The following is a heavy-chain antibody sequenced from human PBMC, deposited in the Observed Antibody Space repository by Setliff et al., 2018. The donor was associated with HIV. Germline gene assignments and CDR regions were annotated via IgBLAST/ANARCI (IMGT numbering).Heavy chain of an antibody. V-gene: IGHV4-34*01. CDR2: INHSGSN. CDR3: ARGRTRMADPWYHDSSGYPNGWFDP. Sequence: PSETLSLTCAVYGGSFSGYYWSWIRQPPGKGLEWIGEINHSGSNNYNPSLKSRVTISVDTAKNQFSLKLNSVTAADTAVYYCARGRTRMADPWYHDSSGYPNGWFDPWGQGTLVTVSS. J-gene: IGHJ5*02. D-gene: IGHD3-22*01. CDR1: GGSFSGYY.